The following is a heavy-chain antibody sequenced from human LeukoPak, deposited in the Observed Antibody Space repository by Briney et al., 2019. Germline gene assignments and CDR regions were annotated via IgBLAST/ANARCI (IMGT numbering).Heavy chain of an antibody. CDR1: GFTFNNYW. CDR2: IKRDGTDK. D-gene: IGHD5-18*01. V-gene: IGHV3-7*01. CDR3: ARGYSYGTPLDY. J-gene: IGHJ4*02. Sequence: GGSLRLSCAASGFTFNNYWMSWVRQAPGKGLEWLANIKRDGTDKYYVGSVEGRFTISRDNAKNSLYLQMNSLRAEDTAVYYCARGYSYGTPLDYWGQGTLVTVSS.